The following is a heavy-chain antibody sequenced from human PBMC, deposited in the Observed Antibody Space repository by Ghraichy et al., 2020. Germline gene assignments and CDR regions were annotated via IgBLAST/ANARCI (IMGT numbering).Heavy chain of an antibody. CDR3: ARTSRHDSYDSDKLPDY. J-gene: IGHJ4*02. V-gene: IGHV1-18*04. CDR1: GYTFTSYG. CDR2: ISGSNGNT. D-gene: IGHD3-22*01. Sequence: ASVKVSCKASGYTFTSYGLNWVRQAPGHGLEWMGWISGSNGNTRYAQNFQGRVTLTADTTTSAAYMELRGLSSDDTAIYYCARTSRHDSYDSDKLPDYWGQGTLVTVSA.